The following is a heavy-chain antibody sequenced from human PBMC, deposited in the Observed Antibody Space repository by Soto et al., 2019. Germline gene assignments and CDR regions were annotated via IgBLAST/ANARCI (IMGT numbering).Heavy chain of an antibody. Sequence: GGSLRLSCAASGFTFSSYSMNWVRQAPGKGLGWVSSISSSSSYIYYADSVKGRFTISRDNAKNSLYLQMNSLRAEDTAVYYFARDYYDSSGYSGPGWFDPWGQGTLVTVSS. V-gene: IGHV3-21*01. CDR1: GFTFSSYS. J-gene: IGHJ5*02. CDR3: ARDYYDSSGYSGPGWFDP. CDR2: ISSSSSYI. D-gene: IGHD3-22*01.